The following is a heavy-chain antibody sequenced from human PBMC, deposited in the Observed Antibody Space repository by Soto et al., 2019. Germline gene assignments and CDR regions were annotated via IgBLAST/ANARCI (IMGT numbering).Heavy chain of an antibody. J-gene: IGHJ6*03. D-gene: IGHD5-12*01. Sequence: QVQLVQSGAEMKKPGSSVKVSCQASGDIFDSLTINWVRQAPGQGLEWMGRIIPVLGMANYAQKFQGRVTIIANKSTSTVYMELSSLTSADTAVYYCARERGGYDYLYYYYYMDVWGEGTTVTVSS. CDR3: ARERGGYDYLYYYYYMDV. CDR1: GDIFDSLT. V-gene: IGHV1-69*08. CDR2: IIPVLGMA.